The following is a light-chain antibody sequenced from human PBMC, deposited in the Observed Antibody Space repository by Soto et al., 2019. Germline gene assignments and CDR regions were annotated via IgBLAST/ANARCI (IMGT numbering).Light chain of an antibody. CDR3: SSYAGSNNFNV. Sequence: QSALTQHPSASGSPGQSVTISCTGTSSDVGGYNYVSWYQQHPGKAPKLMIYEVIKRPSGVPDRFSGSKSGNTASLTVSGLQAEDEADCYCSSYAGSNNFNVFGTGT. CDR1: SSDVGGYNY. V-gene: IGLV2-8*01. CDR2: EVI. J-gene: IGLJ1*01.